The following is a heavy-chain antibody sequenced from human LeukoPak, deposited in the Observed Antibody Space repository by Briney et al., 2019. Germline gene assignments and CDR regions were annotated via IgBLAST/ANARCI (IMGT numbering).Heavy chain of an antibody. CDR2: IYYSGST. CDR3: AYGSGSYYRYYGMDV. D-gene: IGHD3-10*01. CDR1: GGSISSYY. V-gene: IGHV4-59*01. J-gene: IGHJ6*02. Sequence: PSETLSLTCTASGGSISSYYWSWIRQPPGKGLEWIGYIYYSGSTNYNPSLKSRVTISVDTSKNQFSLKLSSVTAADTAVYYCAYGSGSYYRYYGMDVWGQGTTVTVSS.